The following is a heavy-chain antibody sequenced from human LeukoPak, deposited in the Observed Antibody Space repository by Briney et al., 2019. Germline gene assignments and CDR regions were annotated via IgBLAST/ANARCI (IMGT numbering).Heavy chain of an antibody. CDR1: GFTFSSYS. CDR3: ARDVQYYYDSSGYYPDY. CDR2: ISSSSSTI. Sequence: GGSLRLSCAASGFTFSSYSMNWVRQAPGKGLEWVSYISSSSSTIYYADSVKGRFTISRDNAKNSLYLQMNSLRDEDTAVYYCARDVQYYYDSSGYYPDYWGQGTLVTVSS. D-gene: IGHD3-22*01. V-gene: IGHV3-48*02. J-gene: IGHJ4*02.